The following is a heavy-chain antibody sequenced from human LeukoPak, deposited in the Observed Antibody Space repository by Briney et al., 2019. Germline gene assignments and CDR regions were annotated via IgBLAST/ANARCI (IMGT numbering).Heavy chain of an antibody. Sequence: PGGSLRLPCAASGFTFTNVWMSWVRQTAWKGLEWVGRIKSKSDGETTDYAAPVKGRFTISRDDAKTMVYLQMNSLKSEDTAVYYCTTDRGSVWGQGTLVTVSS. V-gene: IGHV3-15*01. CDR2: IKSKSDGETT. CDR3: TTDRGSV. J-gene: IGHJ4*02. CDR1: GFTFTNVW.